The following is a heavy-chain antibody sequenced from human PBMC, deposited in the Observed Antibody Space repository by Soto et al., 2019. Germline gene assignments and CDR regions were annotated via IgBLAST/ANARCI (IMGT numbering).Heavy chain of an antibody. J-gene: IGHJ3*02. V-gene: IGHV3-11*06. Sequence: GGSLRLSCAASGFTFSDYYMSWIRQAPGKGLEWVSYISSSSRYTNYADSVKGRFTISRDNAKNSLYLQMNSLRAEDTAVYYCARGHSYYDSSGYYFGAFDIWGQGTMVTVSS. CDR1: GFTFSDYY. CDR2: ISSSSRYT. CDR3: ARGHSYYDSSGYYFGAFDI. D-gene: IGHD3-22*01.